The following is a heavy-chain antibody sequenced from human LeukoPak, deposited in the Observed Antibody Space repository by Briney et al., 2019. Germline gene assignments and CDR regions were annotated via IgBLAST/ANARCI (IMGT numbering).Heavy chain of an antibody. J-gene: IGHJ5*02. D-gene: IGHD2-2*01. CDR3: ARESRYCSSTSCYHWFDP. CDR2: IYYSGST. Sequence: SETLSLTCTVSGGSISSYYWSWIRQPPGKGLEWIGYIYYSGSTNYNPSLKSRVTISVDTSKNQFSLKLSSVTAADTAVYYCARESRYCSSTSCYHWFDPWGQGTLVTVSS. CDR1: GGSISSYY. V-gene: IGHV4-59*01.